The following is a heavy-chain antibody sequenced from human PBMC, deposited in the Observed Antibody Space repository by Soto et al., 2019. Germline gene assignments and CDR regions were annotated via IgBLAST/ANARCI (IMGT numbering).Heavy chain of an antibody. CDR3: ARDLGYCSGGSCSSGASDI. J-gene: IGHJ3*02. V-gene: IGHV4-59*01. CDR1: GGSISSYY. CDR2: IYYSGST. D-gene: IGHD2-15*01. Sequence: SETLSLTCTVSGGSISSYYWSWVRQPPGKGLEWIGYIYYSGSTNYNPSLKSRVTISGDTSKNQFSLKLSSVTAADTAVYYCARDLGYCSGGSCSSGASDIWGQGPMVTLSS.